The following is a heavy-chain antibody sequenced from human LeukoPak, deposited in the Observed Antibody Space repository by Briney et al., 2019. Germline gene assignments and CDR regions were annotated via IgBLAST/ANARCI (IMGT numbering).Heavy chain of an antibody. D-gene: IGHD7-27*01. J-gene: IGHJ5*02. CDR2: IYYSGST. CDR1: GGSISNDY. CDR3: ARTRGTGGFDP. Sequence: SETLSLTCTVSGGSISNDYWSWIRQPPGKGLEWIGYIYYSGSTNYNPSLKSRVTISVDPSNSQFSLKLSSVTAADTAVYYCARTRGTGGFDPWGQGTLVTV. V-gene: IGHV4-59*01.